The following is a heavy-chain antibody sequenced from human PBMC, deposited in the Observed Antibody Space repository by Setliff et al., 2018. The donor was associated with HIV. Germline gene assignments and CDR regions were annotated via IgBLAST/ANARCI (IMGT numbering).Heavy chain of an antibody. CDR1: GGSIRSGSYY. D-gene: IGHD5-12*01. V-gene: IGHV4-61*09. Sequence: ASETLSLTCTVSGGSIRSGSYYWTWIRQPAGKGPEWIGHIYTNGYTNYNPSLKSRVTISVDTSRDQFSLQLTSVTAADTAVYFCAKSSPSIGYISDHWGQGTLVTVS. CDR3: AKSSPSIGYISDH. J-gene: IGHJ4*02. CDR2: IYTNGYT.